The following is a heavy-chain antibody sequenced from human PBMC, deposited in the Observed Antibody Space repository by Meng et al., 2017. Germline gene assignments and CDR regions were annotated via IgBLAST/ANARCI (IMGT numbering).Heavy chain of an antibody. V-gene: IGHV4-4*02. Sequence: AQLQELGPALARLSGTRSRTCACSGGSTSSSNWWGWVRQPPGKGLEWIGEIYHSGSTNYNPSLKSRVTISVDKSKNQFSLKLSSVTAADTAVYYCARMSVLLWFGELFLNWGQGTLVTVSS. CDR2: IYHSGST. CDR1: GGSTSSSNW. D-gene: IGHD3-10*01. J-gene: IGHJ4*02. CDR3: ARMSVLLWFGELFLN.